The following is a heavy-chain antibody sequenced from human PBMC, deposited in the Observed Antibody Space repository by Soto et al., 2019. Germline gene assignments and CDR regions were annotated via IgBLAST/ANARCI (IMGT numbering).Heavy chain of an antibody. J-gene: IGHJ4*02. CDR2: MNIYGGGT. CDR3: ARDIYMAAAGTAYDY. V-gene: IGHV1-2*04. D-gene: IGHD6-13*01. Sequence: GASVKVSCKASGYTFTSYCISWVRQAPGRGLEWMGWMNIYGGGTNYAQKFEGWVTMTRDTSINTAYLELNGLTSDDTAIYYCARDIYMAAAGTAYDYWGQGTLVTVSS. CDR1: GYTFTSYC.